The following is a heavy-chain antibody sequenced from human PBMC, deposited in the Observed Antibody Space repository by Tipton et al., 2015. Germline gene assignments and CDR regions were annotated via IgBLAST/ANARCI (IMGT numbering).Heavy chain of an antibody. Sequence: LSLTCTVYGGSFSNDYWSWIRQSPGKGLEWVSGIIGNGGRTDYADSVKGRFTISRDNSKNTLYLQMDSLRADETAVYHCAKDQTGGRITMVRGATSFGMDVWGQGTTVTVSS. V-gene: IGHV3-23*01. CDR3: AKDQTGGRITMVRGATSFGMDV. D-gene: IGHD3-10*01. CDR1: GGSFSNDY. CDR2: IIGNGGRT. J-gene: IGHJ6*02.